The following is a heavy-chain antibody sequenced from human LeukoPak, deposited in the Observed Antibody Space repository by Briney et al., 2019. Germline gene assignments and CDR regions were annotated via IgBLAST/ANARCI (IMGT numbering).Heavy chain of an antibody. D-gene: IGHD2-2*01. V-gene: IGHV3-48*03. CDR1: GFTFSSYE. CDR3: ARDRYCSSTNCYRDFDY. CDR2: ISSSGSTI. J-gene: IGHJ4*02. Sequence: GGYLRLYCAASGFTFSSYEMNWVRQAPGKGLEWVSYISSSGSTIYYADSVKGRFTISRDNAKNSLYLQMNSLRAEDTAVYYCARDRYCSSTNCYRDFDYWGQGTLVTVSS.